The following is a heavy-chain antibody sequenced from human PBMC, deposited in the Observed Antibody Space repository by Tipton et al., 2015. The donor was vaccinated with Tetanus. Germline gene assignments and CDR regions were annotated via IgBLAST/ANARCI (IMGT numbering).Heavy chain of an antibody. V-gene: IGHV4-39*01. D-gene: IGHD1-26*01. CDR2: INSGGTT. Sequence: SGGSVSDKKYYWGWIRQPPGKGLEWIASINSGGTTYHNPSLKSRLAISVDTSKNQFSLRLTSVTAADSAVYYCGRHGGSYIAYWCFDLWGRGSLVTVSS. J-gene: IGHJ2*01. CDR3: GRHGGSYIAYWCFDL. CDR1: GGSVSDKKYY.